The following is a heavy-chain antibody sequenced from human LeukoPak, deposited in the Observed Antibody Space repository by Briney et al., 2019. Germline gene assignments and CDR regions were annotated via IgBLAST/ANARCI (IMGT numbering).Heavy chain of an antibody. CDR1: GFTFSSYA. CDR2: ISYDGSNK. CDR3: ARDVTKYSSSVDY. Sequence: GGSLRLSCAASGFTFSSYAMHWVRQAPGKGLEWVAVISYDGSNKYYADSVKGRFTISRDNSKNTLYLQMNSLRAEDTAVYYCARDVTKYSSSVDYWSQGTLVTVSS. D-gene: IGHD6-6*01. J-gene: IGHJ4*02. V-gene: IGHV3-30-3*01.